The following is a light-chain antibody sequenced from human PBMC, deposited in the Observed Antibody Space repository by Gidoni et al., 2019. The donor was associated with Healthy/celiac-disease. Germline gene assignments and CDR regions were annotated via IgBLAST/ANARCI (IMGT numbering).Light chain of an antibody. J-gene: IGLJ1*01. CDR3: SSYAGSNNLGV. CDR2: EVD. CDR1: SSDIGAYNY. V-gene: IGLV2-8*01. Sequence: QSALTQPPSASGCPGQSVTISCTGTSSDIGAYNYVSWFQHHPGKAPKVMIDEVDKRPSGVPDRFSGSKSGNTASLTVSGLQPEDEADYYCSSYAGSNNLGVFGTGTTVTVL.